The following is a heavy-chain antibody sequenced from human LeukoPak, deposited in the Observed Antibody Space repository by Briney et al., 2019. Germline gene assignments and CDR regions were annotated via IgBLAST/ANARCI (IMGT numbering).Heavy chain of an antibody. V-gene: IGHV4-34*01. D-gene: IGHD6-19*01. CDR3: ARDLGAVAGTGGY. CDR1: GGSFSGYY. J-gene: IGHJ4*02. Sequence: SETLSLTCAVYGGSFSGYYWSGIRQPPGKGLEWIGQINHSGSTNYNPSLKSRVTISVDTSKNQFSLKLSSVTAADTAVYYCARDLGAVAGTGGYWGQGTLVTVSS. CDR2: INHSGST.